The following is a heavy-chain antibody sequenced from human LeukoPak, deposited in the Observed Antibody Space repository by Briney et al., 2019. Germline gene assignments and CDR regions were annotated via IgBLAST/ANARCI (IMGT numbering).Heavy chain of an antibody. J-gene: IGHJ4*02. V-gene: IGHV3-7*05. CDR2: IKHDGTEK. CDR1: GITFNIYW. Sequence: GGSLRLSCDASGITFNIYWMSWVCQAPGKGLEWVANIKHDGTEKYYVDSVKGRFTISRDNTKNSLSLRMNSLRADDTAVYYCVRDRSRSSSSFDHWGQGTLVTVSS. CDR3: VRDRSRSSSSFDH. D-gene: IGHD6-6*01.